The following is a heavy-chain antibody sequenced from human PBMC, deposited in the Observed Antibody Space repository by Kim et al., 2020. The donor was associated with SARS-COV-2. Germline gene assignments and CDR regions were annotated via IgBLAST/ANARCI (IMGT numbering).Heavy chain of an antibody. CDR3: AKDSGSWYGRGWFDP. V-gene: IGHV3-23*01. D-gene: IGHD6-13*01. J-gene: IGHJ5*02. Sequence: DSVKSRFTISRENAKNTLYLQVNSLRAEDTAVYYCAKDSGSWYGRGWFDPWGQGTLVTVSS.